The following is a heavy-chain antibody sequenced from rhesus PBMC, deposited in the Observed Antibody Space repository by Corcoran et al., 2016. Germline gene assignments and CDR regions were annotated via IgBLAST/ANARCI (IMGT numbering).Heavy chain of an antibody. D-gene: IGHD2-39*01. CDR2: IYWNSAST. CDR1: GGSISGYYY. CDR3: ARACSRGVCYAAFDY. J-gene: IGHJ4*01. Sequence: QVQLQESGPGLVKPSETLSLTCTVSGGSISGYYYWSWIRQPPGKGLVWIGGIYWNSASTHYNPSHKSRVTISKDTSKDQFSLKLSSVTAAATAVYYCARACSRGVCYAAFDYWGQGVLVTVSS. V-gene: IGHV4-143*01.